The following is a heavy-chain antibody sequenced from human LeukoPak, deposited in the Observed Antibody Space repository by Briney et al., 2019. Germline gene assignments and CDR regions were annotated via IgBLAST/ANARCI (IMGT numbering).Heavy chain of an antibody. CDR1: GGSISSYY. J-gene: IGHJ6*02. V-gene: IGHV4-4*07. CDR3: ARGGQYGSGSYYTYYYYGMDV. CDR2: IYTSGST. D-gene: IGHD3-10*01. Sequence: SETLSLTCTVSGGSISSYYWSWIRQPAGKGLEWIGRIYTSGSTNYNPSLKRRVTMSADTSKNQFSLKLSSVTAADTAVYYCARGGQYGSGSYYTYYYYGMDVWGQGTTVTVSS.